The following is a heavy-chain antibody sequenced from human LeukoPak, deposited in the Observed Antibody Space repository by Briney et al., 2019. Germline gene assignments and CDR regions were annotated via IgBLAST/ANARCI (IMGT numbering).Heavy chain of an antibody. Sequence: ASVKVSCKASGGTFSSYAISWVRQAPGQGLEWMGGIIPIFGTANYAQKFQGRVTITADKSTSTAYMELSSLRSEDTAVYYCARTPGGSFLIYFDYWGQGTLVTVSS. V-gene: IGHV1-69*06. D-gene: IGHD1-26*01. CDR1: GGTFSSYA. CDR2: IIPIFGTA. J-gene: IGHJ4*02. CDR3: ARTPGGSFLIYFDY.